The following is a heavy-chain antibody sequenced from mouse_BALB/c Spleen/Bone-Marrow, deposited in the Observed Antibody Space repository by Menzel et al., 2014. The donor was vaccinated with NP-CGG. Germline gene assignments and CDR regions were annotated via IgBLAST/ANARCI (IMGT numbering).Heavy chain of an antibody. CDR2: INPTNGNT. V-gene: IGHV14-3*02. D-gene: IGHD2-1*01. CDR1: GFNFKDTY. J-gene: IGHJ4*01. Sequence: EVQLMESGPELVKPGASVKLSCTASGFNFKDTYMHWVKQRPEQGLEWIGRINPTNGNTKYNPKFQGKATITADTSSNTAYLRLSSLTSEDTAVYCCARWDDNYIYAMDHWGQGTSVTVSS. CDR3: ARWDDNYIYAMDH.